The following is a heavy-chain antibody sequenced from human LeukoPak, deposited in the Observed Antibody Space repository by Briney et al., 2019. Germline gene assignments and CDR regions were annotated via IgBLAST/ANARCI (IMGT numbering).Heavy chain of an antibody. Sequence: GGSLRLSCAASGFTFSSYWMSWVRQAPGKGLEWVASIKQDGSEKHYVDSVKGRFTISRDNAKNSLYLQMNSLRAEDTAVYYCAKGGYCSSTSCYTARGAFDIWGQGTMVTVSS. V-gene: IGHV3-7*01. J-gene: IGHJ3*02. CDR2: IKQDGSEK. D-gene: IGHD2-2*02. CDR3: AKGGYCSSTSCYTARGAFDI. CDR1: GFTFSSYW.